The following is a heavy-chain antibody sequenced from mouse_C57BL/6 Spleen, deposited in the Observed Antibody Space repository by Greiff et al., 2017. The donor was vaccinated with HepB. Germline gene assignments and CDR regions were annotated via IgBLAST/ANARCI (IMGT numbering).Heavy chain of an antibody. D-gene: IGHD2-4*01. CDR3: ARPPYDYQGRFDY. CDR1: GYTFTSYG. Sequence: VQLQQSGAELARPGASVKLSCKASGYTFTSYGMSWVKQRTGQGLEWIGEIYPRSGNTYYNEKFKGKATLTADKSSSTAYMELRSLTSEDAAVYFCARPPYDYQGRFDYWGQGTTLTVSS. V-gene: IGHV1-81*01. J-gene: IGHJ2*01. CDR2: IYPRSGNT.